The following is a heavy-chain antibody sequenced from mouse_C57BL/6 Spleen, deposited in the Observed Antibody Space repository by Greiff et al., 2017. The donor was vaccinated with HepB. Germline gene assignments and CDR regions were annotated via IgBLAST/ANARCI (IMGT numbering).Heavy chain of an antibody. CDR1: GYTFTSYW. J-gene: IGHJ1*03. V-gene: IGHV1-50*01. Sequence: QQSCKASGYTFTSYWMQWVKQRPGQGLEWIGEIDPSDSYTNYNQKFKGKATLTVDTSSSTAYMQLSSLTSEDSAVYYCARKGTGTRYFDVWGTGTTVTVSS. CDR2: IDPSDSYT. D-gene: IGHD4-1*01. CDR3: ARKGTGTRYFDV.